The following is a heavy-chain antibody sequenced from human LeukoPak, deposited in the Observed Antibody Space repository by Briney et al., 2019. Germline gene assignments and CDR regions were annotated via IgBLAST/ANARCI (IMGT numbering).Heavy chain of an antibody. CDR3: GKGLRVLVPVADQIDH. V-gene: IGHV3-30*02. J-gene: IGHJ5*02. Sequence: GGSLRLSCAASGFTFSSYGLHWVRQAPGKGLEWVTFIQYDGTNKYYADSVKGRFIISRDNSKNTLYLQMNSLRGDATAVYYCGKGLRVLVPVADQIDHWGQGTLVTVSS. D-gene: IGHD2-8*01. CDR1: GFTFSSYG. CDR2: IQYDGTNK.